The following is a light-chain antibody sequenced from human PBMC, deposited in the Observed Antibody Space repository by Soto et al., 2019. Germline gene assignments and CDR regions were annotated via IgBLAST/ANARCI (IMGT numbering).Light chain of an antibody. CDR1: SGYSNYK. CDR3: GADHGSGSNFVV. CDR2: VGTGGIVG. J-gene: IGLJ2*01. V-gene: IGLV9-49*01. Sequence: QSVLTQPPSASASLGASVTLTCTLSSGYSNYKVDWYQQRPGKGPRFVMRVGTGGIVGSKGDGIPDRFSVLGSGLNRYLTIKNIQEEYESDYHCGADHGSGSNFVVFGGGTKLTLL.